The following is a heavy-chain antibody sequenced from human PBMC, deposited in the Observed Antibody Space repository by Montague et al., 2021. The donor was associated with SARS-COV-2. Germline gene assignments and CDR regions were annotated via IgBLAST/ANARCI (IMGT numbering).Heavy chain of an antibody. V-gene: IGHV4-59*13. CDR2: IYYSGST. D-gene: IGHD6-6*01. J-gene: IGHJ6*02. CDR1: GGSISSYY. Sequence: SETLSLTCTVSGGSISSYYWSWIRQPPGKGLEWIGHIYYSGSTNYNPSLKSRVTISVDTSKNQFSLRLSSVTAADTAVYYCARVPYSSSGFFYYYYGIDVWGQETTVTVSS. CDR3: ARVPYSSSGFFYYYYGIDV.